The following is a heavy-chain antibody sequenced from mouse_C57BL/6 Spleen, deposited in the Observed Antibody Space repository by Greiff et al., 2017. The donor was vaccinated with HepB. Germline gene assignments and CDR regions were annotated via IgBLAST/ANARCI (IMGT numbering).Heavy chain of an antibody. CDR3: ARDYYDGYPYYAMDY. Sequence: EVQLVESGPGLVKPSQSLSLTCSVTGYSITSGYYWNWIRQFPGNKLEWMGYISYDGSNNYNPSLKNRISITRDTSKNQFFLKLNSVTTEDTATYYCARDYYDGYPYYAMDYWGQGTSVTVSS. V-gene: IGHV3-6*01. CDR1: GYSITSGYY. J-gene: IGHJ4*01. CDR2: ISYDGSN. D-gene: IGHD2-3*01.